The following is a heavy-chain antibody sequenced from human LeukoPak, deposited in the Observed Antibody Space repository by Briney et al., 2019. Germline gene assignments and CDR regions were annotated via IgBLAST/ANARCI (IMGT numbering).Heavy chain of an antibody. CDR2: ISRDGTNK. CDR1: GFTFSTYS. Sequence: GGSLRLSCAASGFTFSTYSMHWVRQAPGKGLEWEAVISRDGTNKYYAESVKGRFTISRDYSNNTLSLQMNSLRAEDTAIYYCANFHCSSTSCHLSGYFQHWGQGTLVTVSS. V-gene: IGHV3-30-3*01. J-gene: IGHJ1*01. CDR3: ANFHCSSTSCHLSGYFQH. D-gene: IGHD2-2*01.